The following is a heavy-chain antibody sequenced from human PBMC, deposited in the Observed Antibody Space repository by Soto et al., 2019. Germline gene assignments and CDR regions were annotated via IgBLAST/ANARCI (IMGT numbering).Heavy chain of an antibody. V-gene: IGHV4-30-2*01. Sequence: SEALTVTCTFSGGSISIGGYAWSWIRQTPGKGLEWIGYIYPTGSTYYNPSLKTRATLSIDTSQNQFSLQLTSVTAADTAVYYCARAPPGPAPRWGVWGQGTPVTVSS. CDR1: GGSISIGGYA. J-gene: IGHJ6*01. CDR3: ARAPPGPAPRWGV. D-gene: IGHD3-16*01. CDR2: IYPTGST.